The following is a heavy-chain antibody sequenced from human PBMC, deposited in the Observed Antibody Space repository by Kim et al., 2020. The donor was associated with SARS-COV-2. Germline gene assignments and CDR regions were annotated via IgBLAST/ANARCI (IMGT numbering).Heavy chain of an antibody. CDR2: IYYSGST. J-gene: IGHJ3*02. V-gene: IGHV4-59*13. CDR3: ARVTHDAFDI. D-gene: IGHD1-20*01. Sequence: SETLSLTCTVSGGSISSYYWSWIRQPPGKGLEWIGYIYYSGSTNYNPSLKSRVTISVDTSKNQFSLKLSSVTAADTAVYYCARVTHDAFDIWGQGTMVTVSS. CDR1: GGSISSYY.